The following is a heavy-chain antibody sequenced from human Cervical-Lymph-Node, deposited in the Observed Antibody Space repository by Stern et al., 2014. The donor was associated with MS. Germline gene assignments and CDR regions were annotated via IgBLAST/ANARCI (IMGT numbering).Heavy chain of an antibody. D-gene: IGHD1-1*01. CDR3: ARDTSSPERSDW. V-gene: IGHV3-53*01. Sequence: EVQLVQSGGGVIQPGGSLRLSCTASGFTVSSDYMTWVRQAPGKGLEWVSLITNGGSTVYADSVKGRFTISRDDSKNAVYLHMTSLRAEDTAMYYCARDTSSPERSDWWGQGTLVTVSS. CDR1: GFTVSSDY. CDR2: ITNGGST. J-gene: IGHJ4*02.